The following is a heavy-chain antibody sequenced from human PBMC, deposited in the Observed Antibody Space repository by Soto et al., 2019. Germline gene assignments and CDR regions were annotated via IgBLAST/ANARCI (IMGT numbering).Heavy chain of an antibody. D-gene: IGHD2-21*01. Sequence: VGSLRLSCAASGFTFSNYGMHWGRQAPGKGLEWVAVIWYDGNNKYYADSVKGRFTISRDNSNNTLYVQMTSVRAEDTAVYYCARGLHSLFDYWGQGTLVTVSS. J-gene: IGHJ4*02. V-gene: IGHV3-33*01. CDR3: ARGLHSLFDY. CDR2: IWYDGNNK. CDR1: GFTFSNYG.